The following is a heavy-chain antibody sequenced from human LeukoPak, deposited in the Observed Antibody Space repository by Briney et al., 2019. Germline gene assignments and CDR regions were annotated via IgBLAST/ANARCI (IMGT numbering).Heavy chain of an antibody. CDR3: ARGTGEGYTYGRYYFDY. CDR1: GYTFTSYY. V-gene: IGHV1-46*01. D-gene: IGHD5-18*01. J-gene: IGHJ4*02. CDR2: INPSGGST. Sequence: ASVKVSCKASGYTFTSYYMHWVRQAPGQGLEWMGIINPSGGSTSYTQKFQGRLTMTRDMSTSTVYMELSSLRSEDTAVYYCARGTGEGYTYGRYYFDYWGQGTLVTVSS.